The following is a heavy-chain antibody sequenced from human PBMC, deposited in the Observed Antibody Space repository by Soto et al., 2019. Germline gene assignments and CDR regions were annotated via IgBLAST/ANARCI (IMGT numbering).Heavy chain of an antibody. CDR3: ARHTPAISISDH. J-gene: IGHJ4*02. V-gene: IGHV4-59*08. D-gene: IGHD2-15*01. CDR2: IYHSGST. Sequence: SETLSLTCTVSGGSISGYYGNWIRQPPGKGLEWIGCIYHSGSTNYNPSLKSRVTISVDTSKNQFSLKLSSVTAADTAVYYCARHTPAISISDHWGQGTLVTVSS. CDR1: GGSISGYY.